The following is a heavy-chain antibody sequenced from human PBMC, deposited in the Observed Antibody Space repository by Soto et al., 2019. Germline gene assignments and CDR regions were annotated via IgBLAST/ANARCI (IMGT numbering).Heavy chain of an antibody. J-gene: IGHJ3*02. V-gene: IGHV3-64D*06. CDR2: ISTNGGST. CDR1: GFTFSSYA. D-gene: IGHD3-22*01. Sequence: PGGSLRLSCSASGFTFSSYAMHWVRQAPGKGLEYVSSISTNGGSTHYADSVKGRFTISRDNSKNTQYLQMSSLRADDTAVYYCVKGEYYYDSSGPFSDAFDIWGQGTMV. CDR3: VKGEYYYDSSGPFSDAFDI.